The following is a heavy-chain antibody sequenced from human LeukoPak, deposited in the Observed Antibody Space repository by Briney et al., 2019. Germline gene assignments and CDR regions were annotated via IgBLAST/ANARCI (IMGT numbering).Heavy chain of an antibody. V-gene: IGHV3-30-3*01. CDR2: ISYDGSNK. J-gene: IGHJ6*02. CDR3: AAGLHDFWSGRQDLYYYYGMDV. D-gene: IGHD3-3*01. Sequence: GGSLRLSCAASGFTFSSYAMPWVRQAPGKGLEWVAVISYDGSNKYYADSVKGRFTISRDNSKNTLYLQMNSLRAEDTAVYYCAAGLHDFWSGRQDLYYYYGMDVWGQGTTVTVSS. CDR1: GFTFSSYA.